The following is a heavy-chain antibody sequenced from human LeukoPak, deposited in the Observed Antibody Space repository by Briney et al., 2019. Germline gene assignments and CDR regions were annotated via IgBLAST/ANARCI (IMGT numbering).Heavy chain of an antibody. V-gene: IGHV5-51*01. CDR3: ARHLGRIYDFWADDAFDI. D-gene: IGHD3-3*01. Sequence: GESLKISCKGSGYSFTSYWIGWVRQMPGKGLEWMGIIYPGDSDTRYSPFFQGQVTISADKSISTAYLQWSSLKDSDTAMYYCARHLGRIYDFWADDAFDIWGQGTMVTVSS. CDR2: IYPGDSDT. CDR1: GYSFTSYW. J-gene: IGHJ3*02.